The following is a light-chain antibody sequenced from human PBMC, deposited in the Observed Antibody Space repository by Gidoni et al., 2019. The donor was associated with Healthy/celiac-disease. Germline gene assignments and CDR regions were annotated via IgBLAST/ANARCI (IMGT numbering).Light chain of an antibody. CDR1: ALPKQY. CDR3: QSADSSGTYRV. Sequence: SYELTQPPSVSVSPGQTARITCSGDALPKQYAYWYQQKTGQAPVLVIDKDSERPSGIPERFSGSSSGTTVTLTISGVQAEDEADYYCQSADSSGTYRVFGGGTKLTVL. V-gene: IGLV3-25*03. CDR2: KDS. J-gene: IGLJ2*01.